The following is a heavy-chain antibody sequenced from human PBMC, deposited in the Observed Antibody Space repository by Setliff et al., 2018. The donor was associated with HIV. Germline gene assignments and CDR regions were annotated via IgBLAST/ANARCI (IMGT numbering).Heavy chain of an antibody. CDR2: VYYTGKT. CDR1: GVSIVSGGFY. CDR3: ARDLHANYHVVDI. D-gene: IGHD2-15*01. J-gene: IGHJ3*02. Sequence: PSETLSLTCSVSGVSIVSGGFYFSWIRHHPGKGLGWIGTVYYTGKTYYNPSLQSRLTMSADTSKTQLYLKITSVTAADTAVYFCARDLHANYHVVDIWGPGTMVTVSS. V-gene: IGHV4-31*03.